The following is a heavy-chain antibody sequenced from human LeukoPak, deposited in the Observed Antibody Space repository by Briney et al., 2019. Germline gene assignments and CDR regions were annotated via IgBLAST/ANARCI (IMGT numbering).Heavy chain of an antibody. D-gene: IGHD4-17*01. CDR2: IYYSGST. V-gene: IGHV4-31*03. Sequence: SETLSLTCTVSGGSISSGGYYWSWIRQHPGKGLEWIGYIYYSGSTYYNPSLKSRVTISVDTSKNQFSLKLSSVTAADTAVYYCARDTSYGDHYFDYWGQGTLVTVSS. J-gene: IGHJ4*02. CDR3: ARDTSYGDHYFDY. CDR1: GGSISSGGYY.